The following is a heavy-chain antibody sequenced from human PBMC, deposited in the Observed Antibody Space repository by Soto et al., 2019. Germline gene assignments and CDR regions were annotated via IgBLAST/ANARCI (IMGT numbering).Heavy chain of an antibody. CDR3: AKDEYYYGSGSYSYIDY. CDR2: ISYDGSNK. Sequence: PGGSLRLSCAASGFTFSSYGMHWVRQAPGKGLEWVAVISYDGSNKYYADSVKGRFTISRDNSKNTLYLQMNSLRAEDTAVYYCAKDEYYYGSGSYSYIDYWGQGTLVTVSS. CDR1: GFTFSSYG. V-gene: IGHV3-30*18. D-gene: IGHD3-10*01. J-gene: IGHJ4*02.